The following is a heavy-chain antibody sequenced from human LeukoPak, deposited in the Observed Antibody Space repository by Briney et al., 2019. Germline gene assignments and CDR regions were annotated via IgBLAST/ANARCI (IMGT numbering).Heavy chain of an antibody. CDR3: VRGNYYDSSGYPHAFDI. CDR2: ISATSNTL. Sequence: GGSLRLTCTASGFTFSAYSMAWVRRAPGTGLEWIAYISATSNTLYYADSVKGRFTISRDKEKSSVFLQMNSLRAGDTAAFYCVRGNYYDSSGYPHAFDIWGQGTMVTVSS. CDR1: GFTFSAYS. V-gene: IGHV3-48*01. J-gene: IGHJ3*02. D-gene: IGHD3-22*01.